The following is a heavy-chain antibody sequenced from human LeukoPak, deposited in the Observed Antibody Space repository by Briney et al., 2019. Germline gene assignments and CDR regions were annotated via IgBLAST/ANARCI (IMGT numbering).Heavy chain of an antibody. CDR2: IYSGGTT. CDR1: GFTVSRNY. CDR3: ARGKWPRAFDI. J-gene: IGHJ3*02. V-gene: IGHV3-53*01. Sequence: GGSLRLSCAASGFTVSRNYMNWVRQAPGKGLEWVSVIYSGGTTSYADSVKGRFTISRDNSKNTLYLQMNSLRAEDTAVYYCARGKWPRAFDIWGQGTMVTVSS. D-gene: IGHD5-12*01.